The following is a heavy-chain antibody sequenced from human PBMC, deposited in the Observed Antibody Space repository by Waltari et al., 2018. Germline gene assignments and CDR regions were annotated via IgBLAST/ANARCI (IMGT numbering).Heavy chain of an antibody. J-gene: IGHJ6*02. D-gene: IGHD3-16*02. Sequence: QVRLLQWGAGLVRPSETLSLTCAIYGGSFSGYSWHWIRQTPGKGLEWIGEIDPNLRTNYNPSLESRVAISVDMSKTQLFLKLTSVNVADTAVYFCAREAPRGFTVPPHYMDVWAPGTTVLVS. CDR1: GGSFSGYS. V-gene: IGHV4-34*01. CDR3: AREAPRGFTVPPHYMDV. CDR2: IDPNLRT.